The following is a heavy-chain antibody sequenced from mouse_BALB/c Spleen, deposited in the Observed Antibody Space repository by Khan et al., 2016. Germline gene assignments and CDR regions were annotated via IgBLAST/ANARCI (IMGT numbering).Heavy chain of an antibody. V-gene: IGHV1-54*01. CDR1: GYAFTNVL. D-gene: IGHD1-1*01. Sequence: QVQLKQSGADLVRPGTSVKVSCKASGYAFTNVLIDWIKQRPGQGFDWIGVINPGSGSTNYNEKFKGKATLTADKSSSTAYMQLSSLTSDDSAVYFCASQYGSSYVGFAYWGQGTLVTVSA. CDR2: INPGSGST. CDR3: ASQYGSSYVGFAY. J-gene: IGHJ3*01.